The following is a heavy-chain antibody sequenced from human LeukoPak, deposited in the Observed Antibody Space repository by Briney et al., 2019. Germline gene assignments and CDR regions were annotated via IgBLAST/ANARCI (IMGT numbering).Heavy chain of an antibody. J-gene: IGHJ5*02. Sequence: ASVKVSCKASGYTFTSYDIHWVRQATGQGLEWMGWMNPNSGNTGYAQKFQDRVTMTRNTSISTAYMELSSLRSEDTAVYYCARGYSSGYYRSWFDPWGQGTLVTVSS. CDR2: MNPNSGNT. CDR3: ARGYSSGYYRSWFDP. D-gene: IGHD3-22*01. V-gene: IGHV1-8*01. CDR1: GYTFTSYD.